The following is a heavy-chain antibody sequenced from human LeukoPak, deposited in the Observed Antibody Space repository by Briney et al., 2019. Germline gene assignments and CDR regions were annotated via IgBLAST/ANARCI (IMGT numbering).Heavy chain of an antibody. Sequence: PSQTLSRTGTVSGSSISSGSYFWSSIRQHPGKVLEWIGYIYNSGSAYYNPSLKSRVIISVDTSRNQFSLKLSSVTAADTTVYLCASLTSGTHYFEYWGQGTLVTVSS. D-gene: IGHD1-26*01. CDR3: ASLTSGTHYFEY. CDR1: GSSISSGSYF. CDR2: IYNSGSA. J-gene: IGHJ4*02. V-gene: IGHV4-31*03.